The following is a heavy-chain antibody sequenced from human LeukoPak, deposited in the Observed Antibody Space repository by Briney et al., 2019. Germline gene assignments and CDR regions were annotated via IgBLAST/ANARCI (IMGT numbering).Heavy chain of an antibody. D-gene: IGHD6-19*01. V-gene: IGHV4-34*01. J-gene: IGHJ4*02. CDR1: GGSFSGYY. Sequence: TSETLSLTCAVYGGSFSGYYWSWIRQPPGKGLEWIGEINHSGSTNYNPSLKSRVTISVDTSKNQFSLKLSSVTAADTAVYYCARGPVKQWLVRSYFGYWGQGTLVTVSS. CDR3: ARGPVKQWLVRSYFGY. CDR2: INHSGST.